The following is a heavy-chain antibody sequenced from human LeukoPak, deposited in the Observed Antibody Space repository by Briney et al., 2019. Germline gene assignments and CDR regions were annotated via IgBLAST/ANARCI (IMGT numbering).Heavy chain of an antibody. CDR3: ARDLGSSWSTPFFDY. D-gene: IGHD6-13*01. CDR1: GFTFSSYW. J-gene: IGHJ4*02. Sequence: GGSLRLSCAASGFTFSSYWMSWVRQAPGKGLEWVANIKQDGSEKYYVDSVKGRFTISRDNAKNSLYLQMNSLRAEDTAVYYCARDLGSSWSTPFFDYWGQGTLVTVSS. V-gene: IGHV3-7*01. CDR2: IKQDGSEK.